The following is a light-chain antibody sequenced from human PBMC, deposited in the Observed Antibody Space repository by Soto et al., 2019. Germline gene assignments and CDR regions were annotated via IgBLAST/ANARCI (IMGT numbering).Light chain of an antibody. CDR1: QSVRSY. CDR3: QQYNNWPPT. CDR2: GAS. J-gene: IGKJ4*01. V-gene: IGKV3-15*01. Sequence: EAVMTQSPATLSVSPGERATLSCRASQSVRSYVAWYQQKPGQAPRLLMYGASTRATGVPTRFSGSGSGTEFTLTINSLQSEDSAVYYCQQYNNWPPTFGGGTKVDIK.